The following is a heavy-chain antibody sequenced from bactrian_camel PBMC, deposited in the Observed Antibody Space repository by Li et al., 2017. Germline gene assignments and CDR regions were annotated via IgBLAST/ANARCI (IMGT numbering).Heavy chain of an antibody. CDR2: IYTGGGRT. V-gene: IGHV3S1*01. Sequence: HVQLVESGGGSVQAGGSLRLSCQASGYNYTGNCMAWFRQFPGKEREGVAAIYTGGGRTRYGDSVKGRFTISRDDVKNMVHLQMNDLKTEDSAMYICAAARPYFLQTCGGTWQTSGDKYWGQGTQVTVS. CDR1: GYNYTGNC. J-gene: IGHJ4*01. CDR3: AAARPYFLQTCGGTWQTSGDKY. D-gene: IGHD7*01.